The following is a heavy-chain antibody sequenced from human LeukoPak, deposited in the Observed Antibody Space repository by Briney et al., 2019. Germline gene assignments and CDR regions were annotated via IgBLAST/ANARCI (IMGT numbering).Heavy chain of an antibody. CDR1: GGSFCGFY. J-gene: IGHJ4*02. CDR2: INHSGST. CDR3: ARGDYDILTGYYRDRSTGPTNY. D-gene: IGHD3-9*01. V-gene: IGHV4-34*01. Sequence: KTSETLSLTCAVYGGSFCGFYWSWIRRPPGKGLEWIGEINHSGSTNYNPSLKSRVTISVDTSKNQFSLKLSSVTAADTAVYYWARGDYDILTGYYRDRSTGPTNYWGQGTLVTVSS.